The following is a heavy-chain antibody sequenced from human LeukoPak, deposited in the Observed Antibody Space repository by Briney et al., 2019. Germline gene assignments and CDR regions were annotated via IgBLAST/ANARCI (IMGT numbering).Heavy chain of an antibody. D-gene: IGHD6-19*01. J-gene: IGHJ5*02. CDR2: IWYDGSNK. Sequence: PGGSLRLSCAASGFTFSSYGMHWVRQAPGKGLERVAVIWYDGSNKYYADSVKGRFTISRDNFKNTLYLQMNSLRAEDTAVYYCAKGPRGASGWYPGWFDPWGQGTLVTVSS. V-gene: IGHV3-33*06. CDR3: AKGPRGASGWYPGWFDP. CDR1: GFTFSSYG.